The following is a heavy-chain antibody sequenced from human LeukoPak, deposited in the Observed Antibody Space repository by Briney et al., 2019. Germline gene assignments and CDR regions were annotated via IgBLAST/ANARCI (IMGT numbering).Heavy chain of an antibody. V-gene: IGHV4-59*01. Sequence: SETLSLTCSVFGGSISTYYWTWIRQPPGKGLEWIRYVSYSGSTIYTPSLKSRVTISVDTSKNQFSLNLTSVTAADTAVYYCARDGGGGAAGYWGQGTLVTVSS. CDR2: VSYSGST. CDR1: GGSISTYY. CDR3: ARDGGGGAAGY. D-gene: IGHD1-26*01. J-gene: IGHJ4*02.